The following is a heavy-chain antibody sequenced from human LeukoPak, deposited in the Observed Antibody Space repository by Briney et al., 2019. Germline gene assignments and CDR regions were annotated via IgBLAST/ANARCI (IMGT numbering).Heavy chain of an antibody. Sequence: PGGSLRLSCAAPGFTFSKAWMSWVRQAPGKGLEWVGRIKSKTDGGTTDYAAPVKGRFTISRDDSRNTLSLQMNSLKTEDTAVYYCTTITMIREHEDYWGQGTLVTVSS. J-gene: IGHJ4*02. CDR3: TTITMIREHEDY. CDR1: GFTFSKAW. V-gene: IGHV3-15*01. CDR2: IKSKTDGGTT. D-gene: IGHD3-10*01.